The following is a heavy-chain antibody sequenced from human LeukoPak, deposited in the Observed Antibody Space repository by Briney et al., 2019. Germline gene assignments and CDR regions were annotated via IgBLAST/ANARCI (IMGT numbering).Heavy chain of an antibody. CDR2: IYWNDDK. J-gene: IGHJ4*02. Sequence: SGPTLVKPTQTLTLTCTFSGFSLSTSGVGVGWIRQPPGKALEWLALIYWNDDKRYSPSLKSRLTITKDTSKDQVVLTMTNMDPVDTATYYCAHSAAYCRSTSCYTGLTLYFDYWGQGTLVTVSS. CDR1: GFSLSTSGVG. D-gene: IGHD2-2*02. V-gene: IGHV2-5*01. CDR3: AHSAAYCRSTSCYTGLTLYFDY.